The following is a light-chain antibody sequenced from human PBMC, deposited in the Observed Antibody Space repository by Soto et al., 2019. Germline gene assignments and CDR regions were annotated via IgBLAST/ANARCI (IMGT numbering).Light chain of an antibody. V-gene: IGLV2-8*01. CDR3: SSYAGSNNFV. CDR1: SSDVGGYNY. J-gene: IGLJ1*01. Sequence: QSVLTQPPSASGSPGQSVTISCTGTSSDVGGYNYVSWYQQHPGKAPKVIIYEVNKRPSGVPDRFSGSKSGNTAFLTVSGLRAEDEAEYHCSSYAGSNNFVFGTGTKVTVL. CDR2: EVN.